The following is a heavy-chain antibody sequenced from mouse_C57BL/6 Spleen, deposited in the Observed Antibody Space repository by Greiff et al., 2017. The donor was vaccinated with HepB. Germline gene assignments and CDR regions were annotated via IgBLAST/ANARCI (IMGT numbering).Heavy chain of an antibody. CDR2: IWSDGST. CDR3: ARAYRSYWYFDV. D-gene: IGHD2-10*01. CDR1: GFSLTSYG. J-gene: IGHJ1*03. Sequence: QVQLKQSGPGLVAPSQSLSITCTVSGFSLTSYGVHWVRQPPGKGLEWLVVIWSDGSTTYNSALKSRLSISKDNSKSQVFLKMNSLQTDDTAMYYCARAYRSYWYFDVWGTGTTVTVSS. V-gene: IGHV2-6*03.